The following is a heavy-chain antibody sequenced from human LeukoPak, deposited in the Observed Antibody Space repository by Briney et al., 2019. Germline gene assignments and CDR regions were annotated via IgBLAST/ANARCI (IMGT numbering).Heavy chain of an antibody. D-gene: IGHD5-18*01. CDR2: INPNSGGT. V-gene: IGHV1-2*02. CDR1: GYTFTGYY. J-gene: IGHJ4*02. CDR3: ARSRYSYGYFDY. Sequence: ASVKVSCKASGYTFTGYYMHWVRQAPGQGLEWMGWINPNSGGTNYAQKFQGRVTMTRDTSISTAYMELSRRRSDDTAVYYCARSRYSYGYFDYWGQGTLVTVSS.